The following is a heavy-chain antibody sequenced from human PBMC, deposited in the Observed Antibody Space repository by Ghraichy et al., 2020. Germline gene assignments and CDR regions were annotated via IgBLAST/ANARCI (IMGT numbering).Heavy chain of an antibody. V-gene: IGHV4-34*01. CDR1: GGSFSGYY. CDR3: ARGRGITIFGVVIPGDY. CDR2: INHSGST. D-gene: IGHD3-3*01. Sequence: SQTLSLTCAVYGGSFSGYYWSWIRQPPGKGLEWIGEINHSGSTNYNPSLKSRVTISVDTSKNQFSLKLSSVTAADTAVYYCARGRGITIFGVVIPGDYWGQGTLVTVSS. J-gene: IGHJ4*02.